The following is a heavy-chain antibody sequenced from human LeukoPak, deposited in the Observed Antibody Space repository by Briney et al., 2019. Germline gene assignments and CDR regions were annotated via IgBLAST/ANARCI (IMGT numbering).Heavy chain of an antibody. CDR3: ARGAAVYYDILTGYDY. V-gene: IGHV1-8*03. J-gene: IGHJ4*02. D-gene: IGHD3-9*01. CDR1: GYTLTELS. Sequence: ASVKVSCKVSGYTLTELSMHWVRQATGQGLEWMGWMNPNSGNTGYAQKFQGRVTITRNTSISTAYMELSSLRSEDTAVYYCARGAAVYYDILTGYDYWGQGTLVTVSS. CDR2: MNPNSGNT.